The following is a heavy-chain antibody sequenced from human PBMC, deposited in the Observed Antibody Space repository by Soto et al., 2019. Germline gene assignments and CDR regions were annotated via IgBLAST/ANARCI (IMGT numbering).Heavy chain of an antibody. J-gene: IGHJ3*02. V-gene: IGHV4-39*01. CDR1: GGSISSSSYY. D-gene: IGHD1-26*01. CDR3: ASHGAMGAEI. Sequence: QLQLQESGPGLVKPSETLSLTCTVSGGSISSSSYYWGWIRQPPGKGLEWIGSIYYSGSTYYNPSPTSRVTISVDTSKNQFSLKLSSVTAADTAVYYCASHGAMGAEIWGQGTMVTVSS. CDR2: IYYSGST.